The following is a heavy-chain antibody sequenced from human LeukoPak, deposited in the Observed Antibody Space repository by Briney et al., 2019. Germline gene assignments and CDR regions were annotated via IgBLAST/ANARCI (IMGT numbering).Heavy chain of an antibody. V-gene: IGHV1-69*05. CDR3: ARECLSYGDRDY. CDR2: IIPIFGTA. Sequence: SVKVSCKASGGTFSSYAISWVRQAPGQGLEWMGGIIPIFGTANYAQKFQGRVTITTDESTSTAYMELSSLRSEDMAVYYCARECLSYGDRDYWGQGTLVTVSS. J-gene: IGHJ4*02. CDR1: GGTFSSYA. D-gene: IGHD4-17*01.